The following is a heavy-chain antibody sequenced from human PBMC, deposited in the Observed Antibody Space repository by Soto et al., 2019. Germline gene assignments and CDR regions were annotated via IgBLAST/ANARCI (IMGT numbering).Heavy chain of an antibody. Sequence: QVQLVQSGTEVKKPGASVKVSCKTSGYSFANQAINWVRQAPGKGLEWVGWISGRSGNSNYAETVRGRLTRTTDTATGTAYLELRALTTDDTAVYYCARGYDSSAYFYPLGDGMDVWGQGTTVTVSS. CDR2: ISGRSGNS. D-gene: IGHD3-22*01. V-gene: IGHV1-18*01. CDR1: GYSFANQA. CDR3: ARGYDSSAYFYPLGDGMDV. J-gene: IGHJ6*02.